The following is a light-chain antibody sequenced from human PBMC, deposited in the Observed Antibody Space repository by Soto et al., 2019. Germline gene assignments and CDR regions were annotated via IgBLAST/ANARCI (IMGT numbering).Light chain of an antibody. CDR1: QNVYSN. Sequence: EIVMTQSPATLSVSPGERATLSCRASQNVYSNLAWYQQKPGQAPGLLIYGASTRATGFPARFSGSGSGTDFTLTISSLQSEDFAVYYCQQYSSWPLTFGGGTKVEIK. CDR3: QQYSSWPLT. CDR2: GAS. V-gene: IGKV3-15*01. J-gene: IGKJ4*01.